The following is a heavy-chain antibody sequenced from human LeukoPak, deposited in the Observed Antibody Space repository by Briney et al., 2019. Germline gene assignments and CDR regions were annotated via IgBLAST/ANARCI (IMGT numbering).Heavy chain of an antibody. CDR1: GFTFSSYW. J-gene: IGHJ4*02. CDR2: INTDGRST. Sequence: GGSLRLSCAASGFTFSSYWVYWVRQAPGKGPVWVSRINTDGRSTKYADSVKGRFTISRDNAKNTLYLQMNSLRSEDTAVYYCTAMVVTVEALDYWGQGTLVTVSS. V-gene: IGHV3-74*03. CDR3: TAMVVTVEALDY. D-gene: IGHD2-21*02.